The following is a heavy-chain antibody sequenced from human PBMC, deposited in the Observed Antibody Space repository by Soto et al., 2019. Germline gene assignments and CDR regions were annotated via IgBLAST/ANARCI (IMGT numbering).Heavy chain of an antibody. V-gene: IGHV1-2*02. CDR3: ARDFFHAEETWNDAYNYFDP. D-gene: IGHD1-1*01. J-gene: IGHJ5*02. CDR2: INPKSGGT. Sequence: ASVKVSCKASGYTFTGYCMHWVRQAPGQGLEWMGWINPKSGGTIYSQKFQGRVTMTRDTSISTAYMELSNLRSDDTAVYYCARDFFHAEETWNDAYNYFDPWGHGTLVTVSS. CDR1: GYTFTGYC.